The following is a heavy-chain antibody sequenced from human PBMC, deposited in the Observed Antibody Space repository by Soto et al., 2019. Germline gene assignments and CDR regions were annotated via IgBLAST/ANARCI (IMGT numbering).Heavy chain of an antibody. CDR1: GYAFTTYG. Sequence: QVHLAQSGAQVKKPGASVKVSCKGSGYAFTTYGITWVRQAPGQGLEWMGWISAHNGNTNYAQKLQGRVTVTRDTSTSTAYMELGSLRSDATAVYYCARGRYGDYWGQGALVTVSS. V-gene: IGHV1-18*01. J-gene: IGHJ4*02. CDR3: ARGRYGDY. CDR2: ISAHNGNT. D-gene: IGHD1-1*01.